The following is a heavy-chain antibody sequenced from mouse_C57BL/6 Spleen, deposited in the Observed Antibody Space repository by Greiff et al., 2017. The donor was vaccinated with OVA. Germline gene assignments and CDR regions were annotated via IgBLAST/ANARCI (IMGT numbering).Heavy chain of an antibody. V-gene: IGHV3-6*01. CDR2: ISYDGSN. CDR1: GYSITSGYY. CDR3: ARGDYREDAMDY. Sequence: DVQLQESGPGLVKPSQSLSLTCSVTGYSITSGYYWNWIRQFPGNKLEWMGYISYDGSNNYNPSLKNRISITRDTSKNQFFLKLNSVTTEDTATYYCARGDYREDAMDYWGQGTSVTVSS. D-gene: IGHD2-12*01. J-gene: IGHJ4*01.